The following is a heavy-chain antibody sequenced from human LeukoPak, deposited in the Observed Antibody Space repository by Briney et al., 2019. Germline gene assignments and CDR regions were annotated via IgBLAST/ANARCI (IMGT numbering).Heavy chain of an antibody. D-gene: IGHD2-15*01. V-gene: IGHV7-4-1*02. J-gene: IGHJ3*02. Sequence: EASVKVSCTASGYTFSSYGVNWVRQAPGQGLEWMGWINTNTDNPTYAQGFTGRFVFSLDTSASTAYLQISSLKAEDTAVYYCARGGFSDAFDIWGQGTMVTVSS. CDR3: ARGGFSDAFDI. CDR1: GYTFSSYG. CDR2: INTNTDNP.